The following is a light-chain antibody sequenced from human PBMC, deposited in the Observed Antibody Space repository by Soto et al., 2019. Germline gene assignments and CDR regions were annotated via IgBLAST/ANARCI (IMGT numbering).Light chain of an antibody. V-gene: IGLV2-14*01. J-gene: IGLJ1*01. CDR1: SSDVGGYNY. CDR3: SSYTSSSIDYV. Sequence: QSALTQPASVSGSPGQAITISCTGTSSDVGGYNYVSSYQQHPGKAPKLMIYEVSNRPSGVSNRFSGSKSGNTASLTISGLQAEDGADHYCSSYTSSSIDYVFGTGTKVTVL. CDR2: EVS.